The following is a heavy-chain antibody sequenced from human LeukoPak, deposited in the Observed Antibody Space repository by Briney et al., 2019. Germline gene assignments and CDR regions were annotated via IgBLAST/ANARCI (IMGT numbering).Heavy chain of an antibody. V-gene: IGHV1-69*05. CDR3: ARVGYSSSVEYYFDY. CDR2: IIPIFGTA. Sequence: GSSVKVSCKASGGTFSSYAISWVRQAPGQGLEWMGGIIPIFGTANYAQKFQGRVTITTDESTSTAYMELSSLRSEDTAVYYCARVGYSSSVEYYFDYWGQGTLVTVSS. CDR1: GGTFSSYA. J-gene: IGHJ4*02. D-gene: IGHD6-13*01.